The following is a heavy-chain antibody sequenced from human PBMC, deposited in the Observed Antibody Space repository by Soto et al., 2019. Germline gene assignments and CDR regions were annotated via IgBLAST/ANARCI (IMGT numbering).Heavy chain of an antibody. Sequence: GGSLRLSCAASGFTFTTYAIHWVRQAPGKGLQWVAVMSYDGSSTYYADSVRGRFTISRDHSKSTLYLQMSSMRAEDTAVYYCAREEYRSGLDFWGQGALVIVSS. CDR1: GFTFTTYA. CDR2: MSYDGSST. D-gene: IGHD6-19*01. J-gene: IGHJ4*02. V-gene: IGHV3-30-3*01. CDR3: AREEYRSGLDF.